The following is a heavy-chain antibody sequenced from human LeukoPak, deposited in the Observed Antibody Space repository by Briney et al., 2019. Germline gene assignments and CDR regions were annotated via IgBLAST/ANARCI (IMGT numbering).Heavy chain of an antibody. CDR1: GGSISSGGYY. D-gene: IGHD2-2*01. Sequence: PSETLSLTCTVSGGSISSGGYYWSWIRQPPGKGLEWIGYIYHSGSTYYNPSLKSRVTISVDRSKNQFSLKLSSVTAADTAVYYCASHGEGYCSSTSCLYWYFDLWGRGTLVTVSS. J-gene: IGHJ2*01. CDR2: IYHSGST. V-gene: IGHV4-30-2*01. CDR3: ASHGEGYCSSTSCLYWYFDL.